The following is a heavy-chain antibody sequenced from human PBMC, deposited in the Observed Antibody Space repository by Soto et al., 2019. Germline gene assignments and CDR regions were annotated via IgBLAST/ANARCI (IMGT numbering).Heavy chain of an antibody. Sequence: ASVKVSCKASGYTFTSYGISWVRQAPGQGLEWMGWISAYNCNTNYAQKLQGRVTMTTDTSTSTAYMELRSLRADDSAVYYCARSHDEQRVLRDAFDIWGQGTMVTVSS. CDR2: ISAYNCNT. V-gene: IGHV1-18*01. D-gene: IGHD6-6*01. CDR1: GYTFTSYG. J-gene: IGHJ3*02. CDR3: ARSHDEQRVLRDAFDI.